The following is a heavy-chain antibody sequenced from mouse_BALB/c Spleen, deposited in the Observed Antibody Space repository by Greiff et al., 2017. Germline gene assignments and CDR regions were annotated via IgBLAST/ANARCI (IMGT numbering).Heavy chain of an antibody. CDR3: ARDYYGSSHGYVDG. CDR2: ISNLAYSI. V-gene: IGHV5-15*02. J-gene: IGHJ1*01. CDR1: GFTFSDYG. Sequence: EVKLVESGGGLVQPGGSRKLSCAASGFTFSDYGMAWVRQAPGKGPEWVAFISNLAYSIYYADTVTGRFTISRENAKNTLYLEMSSLRSEDTAMYYCARDYYGSSHGYVDGWGAGTTVTVSS. D-gene: IGHD1-1*01.